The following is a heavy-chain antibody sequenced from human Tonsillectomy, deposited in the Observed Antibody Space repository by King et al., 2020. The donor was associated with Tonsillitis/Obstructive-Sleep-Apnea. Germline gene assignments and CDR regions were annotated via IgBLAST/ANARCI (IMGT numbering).Heavy chain of an antibody. Sequence: VQLVESGGGPVKPGGSLRLSCAASGFTFTNAWMNWVRQAPGKGLEWVGRIKSKADGGTTDYAAPVKGRFTISRDDSKNTLYLQMNSLKTEDTAVYYCGTGGGESSSPHIRRTYYYYYMDVWGKGTTVTVSS. J-gene: IGHJ6*03. D-gene: IGHD6-6*01. V-gene: IGHV3-15*01. CDR2: IKSKADGGTT. CDR1: GFTFTNAW. CDR3: GTGGGESSSPHIRRTYYYYYMDV.